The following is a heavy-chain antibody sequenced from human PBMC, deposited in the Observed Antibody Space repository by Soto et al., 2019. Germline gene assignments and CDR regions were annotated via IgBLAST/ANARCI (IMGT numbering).Heavy chain of an antibody. V-gene: IGHV1-3*01. CDR3: ARGSYSSGWYPY. D-gene: IGHD6-19*01. J-gene: IGHJ4*02. CDR1: GYTFTSYA. CDR2: INAGNGNT. Sequence: GASVKVSCKASGYTFTSYAMHWVRQAPGQRLEWMGWINAGNGNTKYSQKFQGRVTITRDTSASTAYMELSSLRSEDTAVYYCARGSYSSGWYPYWGQGTLVTVSS.